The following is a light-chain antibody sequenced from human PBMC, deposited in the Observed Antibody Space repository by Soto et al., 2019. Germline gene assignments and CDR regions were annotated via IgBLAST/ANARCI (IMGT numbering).Light chain of an antibody. CDR1: LSVTSSF. J-gene: IGKJ1*01. CDR2: GAS. Sequence: PGERAALSCRASLSVTSSFLAWYQQKPGQAPRLLIYGASSRATGIPDRFSGSGSGTDFTLTISRLEPEDFAVYYCQQYGSSPWTFGQGTKV. V-gene: IGKV3-20*01. CDR3: QQYGSSPWT.